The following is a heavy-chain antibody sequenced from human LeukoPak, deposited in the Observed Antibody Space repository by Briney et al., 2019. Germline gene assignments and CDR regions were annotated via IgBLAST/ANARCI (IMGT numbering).Heavy chain of an antibody. CDR3: ATYRRGYHDSSESYYFDY. CDR2: ISSSSSYT. CDR1: GFTFSDYY. V-gene: IGHV3-11*03. Sequence: GGSLRLSCAASGFTFSDYYMSWIRQAPGKGLEWVSYISSSSSYTNYADSVKGRFTISRDNSKNTLYLQMNGLRAEDTAVYYCATYRRGYHDSSESYYFDYWGQGTLVTVSS. D-gene: IGHD3-22*01. J-gene: IGHJ4*02.